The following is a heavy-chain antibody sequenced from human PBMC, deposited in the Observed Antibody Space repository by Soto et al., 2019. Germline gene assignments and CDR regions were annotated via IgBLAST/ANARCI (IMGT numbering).Heavy chain of an antibody. Sequence: QVHLQESGPGLVKPSETLSLTCTVSGASMNDYYGSWVRQSPGKGLEWIGYMFYSGRSNYNSSLTSRVTISVDMLRNEFSLKLTSVTAADTAVYYCVRSGHSFRGATWGLGTLVTVSS. J-gene: IGHJ5*02. CDR3: VRSGHSFRGAT. CDR1: GASMNDYY. V-gene: IGHV4-59*01. CDR2: MFYSGRS. D-gene: IGHD3-10*01.